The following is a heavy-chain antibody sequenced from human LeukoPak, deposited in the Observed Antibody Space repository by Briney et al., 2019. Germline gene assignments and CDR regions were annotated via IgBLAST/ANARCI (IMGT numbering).Heavy chain of an antibody. J-gene: IGHJ3*02. D-gene: IGHD2-15*01. CDR1: GGTFSSYT. CDR2: IIPILGIA. V-gene: IGHV1-69*04. Sequence: GASVKVSCKASGGTFSSYTISWVRQAPGQGLEWMGRIIPILGIANYAQEFQGRVTITADKSTSTAYMELSSLRSEDTAVYYCARDRGPVVAATGRAFDIWGQGTMVTVSS. CDR3: ARDRGPVVAATGRAFDI.